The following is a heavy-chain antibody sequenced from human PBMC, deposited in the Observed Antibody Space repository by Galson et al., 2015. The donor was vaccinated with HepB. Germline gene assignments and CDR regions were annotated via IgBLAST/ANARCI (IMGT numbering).Heavy chain of an antibody. V-gene: IGHV3-7*03. CDR1: GFTFSSYW. CDR3: ARAMVATSFSAFDV. J-gene: IGHJ3*01. D-gene: IGHD5-12*01. CDR2: IKQDGSEK. Sequence: SLRLSCAASGFTFSSYWMNWVRQAPGKGLEWVAAIKQDGSEKYYVDSVKGRFTISRDNAKNSLDLQMNSLRAADTAVYYCARAMVATSFSAFDVWGQGTMVTVSS.